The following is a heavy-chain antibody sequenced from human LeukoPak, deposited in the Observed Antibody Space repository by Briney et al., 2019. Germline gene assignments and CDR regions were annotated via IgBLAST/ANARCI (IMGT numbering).Heavy chain of an antibody. J-gene: IGHJ4*02. CDR1: GFTFSSYW. V-gene: IGHV3-7*03. D-gene: IGHD6-19*01. CDR3: ARDGGSSGWYG. Sequence: PGGSLRLSCAASGFTFSSYWMNWARQAPGKGLEWVASINHNGNVNYYVDSVKGRFTISRDNAKNSLYLQMSNLRAEDTAVYFCARDGGSSGWYGWGQGTLVTVSS. CDR2: INHNGNVN.